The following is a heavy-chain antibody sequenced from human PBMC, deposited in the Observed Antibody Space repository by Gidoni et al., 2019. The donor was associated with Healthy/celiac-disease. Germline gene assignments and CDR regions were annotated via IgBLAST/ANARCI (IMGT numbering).Heavy chain of an antibody. CDR3: ARRAITTTHTGWFDP. CDR2: IYYSGST. Sequence: QLQLQESGPGLVKPSETLSLTCTVSGGSISSSSYYWGWIRQPPGKGLEWIGSIYYSGSTYYNPSLKSRVTISVDTSKNQFSLKLSSVTAADTAVYYCARRAITTTHTGWFDPWGQGTLVTVSS. CDR1: GGSISSSSYY. J-gene: IGHJ5*02. V-gene: IGHV4-39*01. D-gene: IGHD1-26*01.